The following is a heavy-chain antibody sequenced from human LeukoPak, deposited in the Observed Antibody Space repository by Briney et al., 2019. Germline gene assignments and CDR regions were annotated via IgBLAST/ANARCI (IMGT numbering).Heavy chain of an antibody. J-gene: IGHJ6*04. V-gene: IGHV4-34*01. CDR3: AREVMLYAIGRGLTDV. CDR2: INHSGST. D-gene: IGHD2-8*01. CDR1: GGSFSGYY. Sequence: SETLSLTCAVYGGSFSGYYWSWIRQPPGKGLEWIGEINHSGSTNYNPSLKSRVTISVDTSKNQFSLKLSSVTAADTAVYYCAREVMLYAIGRGLTDVWGKGTTVTVSS.